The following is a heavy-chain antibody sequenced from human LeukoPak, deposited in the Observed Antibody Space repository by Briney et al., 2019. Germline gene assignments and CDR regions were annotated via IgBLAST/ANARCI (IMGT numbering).Heavy chain of an antibody. Sequence: GGSLRLSYAPSGFTFSSYAMSWVRQAPGKGLEWVAVISGGGSGTYYADSVRGRFTISRDNAKNTLYLQMNSLRVEDTAVYFCARADSSWANDYWGQGTLVTVSS. CDR2: ISGGGSGT. CDR3: ARADSSWANDY. D-gene: IGHD6-13*01. V-gene: IGHV3-23*01. CDR1: GFTFSSYA. J-gene: IGHJ4*02.